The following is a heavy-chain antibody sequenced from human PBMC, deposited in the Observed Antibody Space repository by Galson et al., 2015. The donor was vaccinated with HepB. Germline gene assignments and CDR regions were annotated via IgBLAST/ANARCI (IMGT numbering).Heavy chain of an antibody. V-gene: IGHV3-23*01. CDR2: ISGSGGST. CDR3: AKDPGVVFGEFDAFDI. D-gene: IGHD3-10*02. CDR1: GFTFSSYA. J-gene: IGHJ3*02. Sequence: SLRLSCAASGFTFSSYAMSWVRQAPGKGLEWVSAISGSGGSTYYADSVKGRFTISRDNSKNTLYLQMNSLRAEDTAVYYCAKDPGVVFGEFDAFDIWGQGTMVTVSS.